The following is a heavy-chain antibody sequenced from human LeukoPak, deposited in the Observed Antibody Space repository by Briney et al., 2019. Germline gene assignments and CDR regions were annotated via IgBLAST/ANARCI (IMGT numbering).Heavy chain of an antibody. Sequence: SETLSLTCTVSGGSISSDDYYWSWIRQPPGKGLEWIGYIYYSGSTYYNPSLMGRVTISVDTSKNEFSLKVTSVTAADTAVYYCARRYRSGKYYRDDSWGQGTLVTVSS. J-gene: IGHJ5*01. CDR1: GGSISSDDYY. CDR2: IYYSGST. CDR3: ARRYRSGKYYRDDS. V-gene: IGHV4-30-4*01. D-gene: IGHD3-10*01.